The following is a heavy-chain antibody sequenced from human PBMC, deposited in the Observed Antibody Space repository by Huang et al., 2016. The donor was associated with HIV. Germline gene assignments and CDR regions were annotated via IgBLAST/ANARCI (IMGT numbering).Heavy chain of an antibody. V-gene: IGHV1-24*01. D-gene: IGHD3-9*01. CDR1: EYTLTELS. CDR2: FDPEICET. Sequence: QVQLVQSRAEVKKPGASVKVYCKVSEYTLTELSLHWVRQPPGKGLYWMVCFDPEICETIYAQKFQCRGTMTEDTSTETAFMELRVLRPEDTAVYYCATGFDVFFDFWGQGTLVTVSS. J-gene: IGHJ4*02. CDR3: ATGFDVFFDF.